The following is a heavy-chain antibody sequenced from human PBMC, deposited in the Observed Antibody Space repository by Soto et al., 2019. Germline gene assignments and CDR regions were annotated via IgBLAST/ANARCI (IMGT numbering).Heavy chain of an antibody. CDR2: ISGSGGST. D-gene: IGHD2-15*01. CDR3: ARRGYCSGGSCYGGYNWFDP. V-gene: IGHV3-23*01. J-gene: IGHJ5*02. Sequence: GGSLRLSCAASGLTFSSYAMSWVRQAPGKGLEWVSAISGSGGSTYYADSVKGRFTISRDNSKNTLYLQMNSLRAEDTAVYYCARRGYCSGGSCYGGYNWFDPWGQGTLVTVSS. CDR1: GLTFSSYA.